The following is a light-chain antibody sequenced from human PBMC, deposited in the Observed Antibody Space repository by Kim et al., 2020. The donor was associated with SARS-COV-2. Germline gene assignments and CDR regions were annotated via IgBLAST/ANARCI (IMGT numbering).Light chain of an antibody. J-gene: IGKJ2*01. V-gene: IGKV1-39*01. Sequence: DIQMTQSPSSLSASIGDRVTIACRSINNYLTWYQHKPGKAPVCLIYDASTLHGVVPSRFSGSGSGTDFTLTINSLQPEDFATYYCQQSYGVPYTFGQGTKLEI. CDR3: QQSYGVPYT. CDR1: SINNY. CDR2: DAS.